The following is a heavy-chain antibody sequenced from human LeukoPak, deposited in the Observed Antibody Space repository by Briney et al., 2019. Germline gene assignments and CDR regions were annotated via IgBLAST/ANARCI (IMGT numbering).Heavy chain of an antibody. V-gene: IGHV4-34*01. CDR3: ARGDYYDSSGYYYAAFDI. CDR1: GGSFSGYY. Sequence: SETLSLTCAVYGGSFSGYYWSWIRQPPGKGLEWIGEINHSGSTNYNPSLKSRATISVDTSKNQFSLKLSSVTAADTAVYYCARGDYYDSSGYYYAAFDIWGQGTMVTVSS. D-gene: IGHD3-22*01. J-gene: IGHJ3*02. CDR2: INHSGST.